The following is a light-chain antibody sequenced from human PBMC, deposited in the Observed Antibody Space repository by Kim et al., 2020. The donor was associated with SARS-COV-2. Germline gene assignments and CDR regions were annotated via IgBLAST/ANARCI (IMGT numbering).Light chain of an antibody. J-gene: IGKJ4*01. Sequence: PGERATCYCVSIPSVSSYFAWYQQKPGQAPRLLIYDASNRATGIPARFSGSGSVTDFTLTISSLEPEDFAVYYCQQRSNWPPLTFGGGTKVDIK. CDR1: PSVSSY. V-gene: IGKV3-11*01. CDR2: DAS. CDR3: QQRSNWPPLT.